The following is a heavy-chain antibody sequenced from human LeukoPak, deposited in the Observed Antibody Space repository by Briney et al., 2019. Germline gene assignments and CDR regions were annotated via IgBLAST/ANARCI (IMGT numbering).Heavy chain of an antibody. CDR1: GFTFSSYW. CDR3: ARGLDYDFWSGYYVY. CDR2: IKQDGSEK. Sequence: GGSLRLSCAASGFTFSSYWMSWVRQAPGKGLEWVANIKQDGSEKYYVDSVKGRFTISRDNAKNSLYLQMNSLRAEDTAMYYCARGLDYDFWSGYYVYWGQGTLVTVSS. J-gene: IGHJ4*02. D-gene: IGHD3-3*01. V-gene: IGHV3-7*01.